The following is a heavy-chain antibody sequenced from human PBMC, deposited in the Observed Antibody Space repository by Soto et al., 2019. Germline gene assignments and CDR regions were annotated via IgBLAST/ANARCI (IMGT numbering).Heavy chain of an antibody. Sequence: QPQLQESGPGLLKPSETLSLTCTVSGGSISNSNYHWGWSRQPPGKGLEWIGSIYYTGNTYYNPSLKSRVTISMDTSENQFALTLSSVTAADTAVYYCSRLSNGRPGDFWGQGTLVTVSS. J-gene: IGHJ4*02. CDR3: SRLSNGRPGDF. CDR1: GGSISNSNYH. D-gene: IGHD6-19*01. CDR2: IYYTGNT. V-gene: IGHV4-39*01.